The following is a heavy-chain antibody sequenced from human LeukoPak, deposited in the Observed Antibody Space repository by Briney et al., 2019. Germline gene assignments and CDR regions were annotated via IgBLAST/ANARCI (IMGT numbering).Heavy chain of an antibody. J-gene: IGHJ4*02. CDR1: GGSISSFY. CDR2: IYSSGST. V-gene: IGHV4-4*07. CDR3: ARETSDNFDY. Sequence: SETLSLPCTVPGGSISSFYWSWIRQPAGKGLEWIGRIYSSGSTNYNPSLKSRVTMSVDTSKNQFSLKLTSVTAADTAVYYCARETSDNFDYWGQGTLVTVSS.